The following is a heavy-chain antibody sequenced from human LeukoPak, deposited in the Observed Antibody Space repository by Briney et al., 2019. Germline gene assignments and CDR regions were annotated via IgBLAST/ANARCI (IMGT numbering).Heavy chain of an antibody. V-gene: IGHV4-34*01. J-gene: IGHJ6*03. CDR3: ARGRVAGSPSPSYYYYMDV. CDR1: GGSFSVYY. Sequence: SETLSLTCGVYGGSFSVYYWSWIRQPPGKGLEWIGQINHSGSTNYNPSLKSRITISVDTSKNQFSLKLSSVTAADTAVYYCARGRVAGSPSPSYYYYMDVWGKGTTATVSS. CDR2: INHSGST. D-gene: IGHD6-19*01.